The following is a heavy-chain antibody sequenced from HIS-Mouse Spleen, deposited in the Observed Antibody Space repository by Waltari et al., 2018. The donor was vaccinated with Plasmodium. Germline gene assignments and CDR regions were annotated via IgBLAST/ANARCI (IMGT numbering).Heavy chain of an antibody. CDR1: GGSFSGYY. CDR3: ASSGSGSYYY. CDR2: INHSGST. J-gene: IGHJ4*02. D-gene: IGHD3-10*01. V-gene: IGHV4-34*01. Sequence: QVQLQQWGAGLLKPSETLSLTCAVYGGSFSGYYWSWIRQPPGKGLEWIGEINHSGSTNYNPSPKRRVTISVDTSKNQFSLKLGSVTAADTAVYYCASSGSGSYYYWGQGTLVTVSS.